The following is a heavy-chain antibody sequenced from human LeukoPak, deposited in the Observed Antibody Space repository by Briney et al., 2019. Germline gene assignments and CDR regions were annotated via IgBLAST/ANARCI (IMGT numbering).Heavy chain of an antibody. Sequence: SETLSLTCTVSGGSLSSSSYYWGWVRQPPGTGLEWIGSIYYSGSTYYNPSLKSRVTISVDTSKNQFSLKLSSVTAADTAVYYCARGLSSPHWFDPWGQGTLVTVSS. V-gene: IGHV4-39*07. J-gene: IGHJ5*02. CDR3: ARGLSSPHWFDP. D-gene: IGHD2-15*01. CDR2: IYYSGST. CDR1: GGSLSSSSYY.